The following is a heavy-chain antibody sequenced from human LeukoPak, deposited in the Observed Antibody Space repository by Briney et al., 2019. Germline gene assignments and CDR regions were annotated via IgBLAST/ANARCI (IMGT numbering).Heavy chain of an antibody. CDR3: ARGDSGWYGNWFDP. J-gene: IGHJ5*02. V-gene: IGHV3-21*01. CDR2: ITSTSSYI. CDR1: GFTFSSYN. Sequence: PGGSLRLSCAASGFTFSSYNMNWVRQAPGKGLEWVSSITSTSSYIYYADSVKGRFTISRDNAKNSLYLQMNSLRAEDTAVYYCARGDSGWYGNWFDPWGQGTLVTVSS. D-gene: IGHD6-19*01.